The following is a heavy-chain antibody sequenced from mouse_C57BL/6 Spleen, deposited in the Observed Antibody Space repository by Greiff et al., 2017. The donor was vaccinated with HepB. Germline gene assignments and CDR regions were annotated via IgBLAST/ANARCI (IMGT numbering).Heavy chain of an antibody. V-gene: IGHV1-85*01. D-gene: IGHD4-1*01. CDR2: VYPRDGSN. CDR1: GYTFTSYD. Sequence: QVQLQQSGPELVKPGASVKLSCKASGYTFTSYDINWVQQRPGQGLEWIGWVYPRDGSNKYNEKFTSKATLTVDTSSSTAYMELHSLTSEDSAVYFCARKGLTGTRFAYWGQGTLVTVSA. CDR3: ARKGLTGTRFAY. J-gene: IGHJ3*01.